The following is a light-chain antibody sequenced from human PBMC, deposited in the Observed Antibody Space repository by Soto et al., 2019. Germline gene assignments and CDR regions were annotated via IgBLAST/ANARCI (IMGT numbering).Light chain of an antibody. CDR2: VAS. J-gene: IGKJ1*01. CDR1: QSVGGN. CDR3: QQYDAWPLT. Sequence: EIVMTQSPGTLSVSPGERVTLSCRASQSVGGNLAWYQQKAGQAPRLVIYVASTRAAGIPDRFRGSGSGTEFTLTISSLQSEDFAVYFCQQYDAWPLTFGQGTKVEVK. V-gene: IGKV3-15*01.